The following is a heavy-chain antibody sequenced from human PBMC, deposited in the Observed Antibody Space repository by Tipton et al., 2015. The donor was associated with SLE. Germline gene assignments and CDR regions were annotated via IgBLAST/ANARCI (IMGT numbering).Heavy chain of an antibody. V-gene: IGHV4-4*09. D-gene: IGHD6-19*01. J-gene: IGHJ4*02. Sequence: GLVKPSETLSLTCTVSGGSISSYYWSWIRQPPGKGLEWIGYIYTSGSTNYNPSLKSRVTISVDTSKNQFSLKLSSVTAADTAVYYCARSDIAVAAFDYWGQGTLVTVSS. CDR1: GGSISSYY. CDR2: IYTSGST. CDR3: ARSDIAVAAFDY.